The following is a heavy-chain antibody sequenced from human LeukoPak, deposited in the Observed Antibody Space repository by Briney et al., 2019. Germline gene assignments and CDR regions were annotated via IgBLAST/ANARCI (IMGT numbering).Heavy chain of an antibody. Sequence: GASVKVSCKASGGTFSSYAISWVRQAPGQGLEWMGGIIPIFGTANYAQKFQGRVTITTDESTSTAYMELSSLRSEDTAVYYCARGLYCNSTNCYGFRAFDIWGQGTMVTVSS. D-gene: IGHD2-2*01. V-gene: IGHV1-69*05. CDR1: GGTFSSYA. CDR3: ARGLYCNSTNCYGFRAFDI. J-gene: IGHJ3*02. CDR2: IIPIFGTA.